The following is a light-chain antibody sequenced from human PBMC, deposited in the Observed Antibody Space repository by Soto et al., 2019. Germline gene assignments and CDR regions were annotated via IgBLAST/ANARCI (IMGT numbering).Light chain of an antibody. CDR1: QRVNSAY. CDR2: GAS. J-gene: IGKJ1*01. Sequence: EIVLTQSPGTLSLSPGDRATLSCRASQRVNSAYLAWYQQKPGQAPRLLIYGASSRFTGVPDRFGGSGSGTDFTLTISRLEPEDFAVYYCQKYYSSPRFGQGTKVEIK. CDR3: QKYYSSPR. V-gene: IGKV3-20*01.